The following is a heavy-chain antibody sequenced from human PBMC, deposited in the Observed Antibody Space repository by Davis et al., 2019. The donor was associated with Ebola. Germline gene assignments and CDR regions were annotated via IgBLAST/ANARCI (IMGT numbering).Heavy chain of an antibody. CDR2: INSDGSST. V-gene: IGHV3-74*01. Sequence: GESLKISCAASGFTFSSYSMNWVRQAPGKGLVWVSRINSDGSSTSYADSVKGRFTISRDNSKNTLYLQMNSLRAEDTAVYYCARGPETEDSSLYDFWSGYYLRGNYDYWGQGTLVTVSS. D-gene: IGHD3-3*01. CDR1: GFTFSSYS. CDR3: ARGPETEDSSLYDFWSGYYLRGNYDY. J-gene: IGHJ4*02.